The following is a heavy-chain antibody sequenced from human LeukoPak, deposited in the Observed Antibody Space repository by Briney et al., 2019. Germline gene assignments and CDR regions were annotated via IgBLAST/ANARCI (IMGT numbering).Heavy chain of an antibody. Sequence: PGGSLRLSCAASGFTVSSNYMSWVRQAPGKGLEWVSVIYSSGSTYNADSVKGRFTISRDNSKNTLYLQMNSLRAEDTAVYYCASLEYQLLYRDYYYMDVWGKGTTVTVSS. CDR3: ASLEYQLLYRDYYYMDV. D-gene: IGHD2-2*02. CDR1: GFTVSSNY. J-gene: IGHJ6*03. V-gene: IGHV3-53*01. CDR2: IYSSGST.